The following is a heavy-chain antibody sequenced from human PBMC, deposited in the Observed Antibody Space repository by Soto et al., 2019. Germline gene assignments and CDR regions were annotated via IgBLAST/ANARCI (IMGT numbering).Heavy chain of an antibody. V-gene: IGHV3-73*01. Sequence: EVQLVESGGGLVQPGGSLKLSCAASGFTLSGSIIHWVRQASGKGLEWVARIRTKANSYATAYAASVKGRFTIFRDDSKYTGYLQMNSLKAEDTAVYYCTRHGEWTENSMDVWGQGTTVTVSS. D-gene: IGHD3-3*01. CDR3: TRHGEWTENSMDV. J-gene: IGHJ6*02. CDR1: GFTLSGSI. CDR2: IRTKANSYAT.